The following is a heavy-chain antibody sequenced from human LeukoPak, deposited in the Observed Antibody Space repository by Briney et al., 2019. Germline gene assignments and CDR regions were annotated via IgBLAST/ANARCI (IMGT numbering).Heavy chain of an antibody. CDR3: ARGNGNYYYYGMDV. CDR2: IYYSGRT. D-gene: IGHD1-1*01. Sequence: SETLSLTCSVSGDSISIYYWSWIRQPPGKGLEWIACIYYSGRTNYNPSLKSRVTTSVDTSRNQFSLKLSSVTAADTAAYYCARGNGNYYYYGMDVWGQGTTVTVSS. CDR1: GDSISIYY. V-gene: IGHV4-59*01. J-gene: IGHJ6*02.